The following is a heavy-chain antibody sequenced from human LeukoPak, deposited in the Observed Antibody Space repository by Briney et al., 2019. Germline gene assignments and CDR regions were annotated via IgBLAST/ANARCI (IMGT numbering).Heavy chain of an antibody. J-gene: IGHJ4*02. CDR1: GGTFSSYA. Sequence: GASVKVSCKASGGTFSSYAISWVRQAPGQGLEWMGGIIPIFGTANYAQKFQGRVTITAYESTSTAHMELSILRSEDTAVYYCARDPGRTGYFDYWGRGTLVTVSS. V-gene: IGHV1-69*13. CDR2: IIPIFGTA. D-gene: IGHD1-1*01. CDR3: ARDPGRTGYFDY.